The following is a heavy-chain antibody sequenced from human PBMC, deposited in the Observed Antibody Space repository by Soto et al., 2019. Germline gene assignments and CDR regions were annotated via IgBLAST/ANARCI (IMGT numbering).Heavy chain of an antibody. V-gene: IGHV3-23*01. CDR2: ISGSGGST. J-gene: IGHJ6*02. CDR1: GFTFSSYA. CDR3: AKESHGSSKGNYYYYGMDG. Sequence: EVQLLESGGGLVQPGGSLRLSCAASGFTFSSYAMSWVRQAPGKGLEWVSAISGSGGSTYYADSVKGRFTISRDNSKNTLYLQMNSLRAEDTAVYYCAKESHGSSKGNYYYYGMDGWGQGTTVTVSS. D-gene: IGHD6-13*01.